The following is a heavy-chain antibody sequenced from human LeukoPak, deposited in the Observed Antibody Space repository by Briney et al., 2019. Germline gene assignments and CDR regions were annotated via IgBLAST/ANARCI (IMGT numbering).Heavy chain of an antibody. D-gene: IGHD2-2*01. CDR1: GFAFSSFS. CDR2: ISTTSDYI. CDR3: ARDLLSNAVVVPADMKRGWFDP. J-gene: IGHJ5*02. V-gene: IGHV3-21*01. Sequence: GGSLRLSCAASGFAFSSFSMNWVRQAPGRGLEWVSSISTTSDYIYYADSVRGRFTISRDNDKNSLYLQMTSLRAEDTAVYYCARDLLSNAVVVPADMKRGWFDPWGQGTLVTVSS.